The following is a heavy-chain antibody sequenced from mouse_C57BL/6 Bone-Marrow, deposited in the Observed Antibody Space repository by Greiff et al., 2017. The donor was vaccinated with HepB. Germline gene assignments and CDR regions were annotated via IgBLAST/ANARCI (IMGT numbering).Heavy chain of an antibody. D-gene: IGHD1-1*01. J-gene: IGHJ2*01. CDR3: ARSLYYYYFDY. CDR1: GYTFTSYT. V-gene: IGHV1-4*01. CDR2: INPSSGYT. Sequence: VQLQQSGAELARPGASVKMSCKASGYTFTSYTMHWVKQRPGQGLEWIGYINPSSGYTKYNQKFKDKATLTADKSSSTAYMQLSSLTSEDSAVYYCARSLYYYYFDYWGQGTTRTVSS.